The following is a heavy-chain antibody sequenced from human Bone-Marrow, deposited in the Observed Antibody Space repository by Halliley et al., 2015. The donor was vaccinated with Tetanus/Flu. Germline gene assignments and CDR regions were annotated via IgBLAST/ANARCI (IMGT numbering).Heavy chain of an antibody. D-gene: IGHD3-10*01. CDR2: IDYSGST. V-gene: IGHV4-59*01. CDR3: AREKYGSGSTDY. Sequence: VWMGDIDYSGSTSYSPSLKSRVTMSVDTANNQFSLNVASVTAADTAVYYCAREKYGSGSTDYWGQGTLVTVSS. J-gene: IGHJ4*02.